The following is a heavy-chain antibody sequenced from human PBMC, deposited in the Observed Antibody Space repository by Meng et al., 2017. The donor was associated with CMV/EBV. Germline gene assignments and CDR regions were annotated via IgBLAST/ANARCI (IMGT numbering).Heavy chain of an antibody. CDR2: INPNSGGT. CDR1: GYTFTGYY. CDR3: ARDSSGWYVLRLDP. Sequence: ASVKVSCKASGYTFTGYYMHWVRQAPGQGLEWMGWINPNSGGTNYAQKFQGRVTMTRDTSISTAYMEQSRLRSDDTAVYYCARDSSGWYVLRLDPWGQGTLVTVSS. V-gene: IGHV1-2*02. D-gene: IGHD6-19*01. J-gene: IGHJ5*02.